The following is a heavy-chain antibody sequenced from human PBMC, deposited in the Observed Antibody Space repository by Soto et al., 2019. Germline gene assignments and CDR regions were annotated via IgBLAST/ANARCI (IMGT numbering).Heavy chain of an antibody. V-gene: IGHV3-74*01. J-gene: IGHJ4*02. CDR2: INTDGSTT. D-gene: IGHD5-12*01. CDR1: GFTLSNYW. Sequence: EVQLVESGGVSVQPGGSLRLSCTASGFTLSNYWMHWFPQAPGRGLVWVSRINTDGSTTTYADSVKGRFTISRDNAKNTLYLQMNSLRDEDTAVYYCVRIRRGDGYTFGYWGQGTLVTVSS. CDR3: VRIRRGDGYTFGY.